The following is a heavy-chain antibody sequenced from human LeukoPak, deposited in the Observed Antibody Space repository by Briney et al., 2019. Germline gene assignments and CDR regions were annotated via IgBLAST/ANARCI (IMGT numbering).Heavy chain of an antibody. CDR2: INTNTGNS. J-gene: IGHJ6*03. V-gene: IGHV7-4-1*02. CDR1: GYTFTSYA. D-gene: IGHD6-19*01. Sequence: ASVKVSCKASGYTFTSYAMNWVRQAPGQGLEWMGWINTNTGNSTYAQGFTGRFVFSLDTSVSTAYLQISSLKAEDTAVYYCAKSSQWLDYYYYMDVWGKGTTVTVSS. CDR3: AKSSQWLDYYYYMDV.